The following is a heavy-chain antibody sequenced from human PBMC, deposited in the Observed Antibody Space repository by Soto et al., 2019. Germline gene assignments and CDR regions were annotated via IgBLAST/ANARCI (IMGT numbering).Heavy chain of an antibody. V-gene: IGHV3-33*01. CDR3: ASDPGGVRAIDYGMDV. CDR1: GFTFSSYG. Sequence: QVQLVESGGGVVQPGRSLRLSCAASGFTFSSYGMHWVRQAPGKGLEWVAVIWYDGSNKYYADSVKGRFTISRDNSKNTLYLQMNSLRAEDTAVYYCASDPGGVRAIDYGMDVWGQGTTVTVSS. D-gene: IGHD3-10*01. CDR2: IWYDGSNK. J-gene: IGHJ6*02.